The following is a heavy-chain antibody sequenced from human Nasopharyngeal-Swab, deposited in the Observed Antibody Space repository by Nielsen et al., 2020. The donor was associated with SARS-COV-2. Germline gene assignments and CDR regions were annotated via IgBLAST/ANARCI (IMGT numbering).Heavy chain of an antibody. CDR3: ARGRDPGY. Sequence: WVRQAPGQGLEWMGIINPSGGSTSYAQKFQGRVTMTRDTSTSTAYMDLMSLRSDDTAVYYCARGRDPGYWGQGTLVTVSS. J-gene: IGHJ4*02. CDR2: INPSGGST. V-gene: IGHV1-46*01. D-gene: IGHD2-15*01.